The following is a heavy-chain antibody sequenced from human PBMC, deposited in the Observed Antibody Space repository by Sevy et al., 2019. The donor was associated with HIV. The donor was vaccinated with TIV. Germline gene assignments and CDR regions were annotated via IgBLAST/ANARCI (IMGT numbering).Heavy chain of an antibody. J-gene: IGHJ6*03. CDR2: INPNSGGT. D-gene: IGHD5-12*01. V-gene: IGHV1-2*02. CDR1: GYTFTGYY. CDR3: ARDNINGGGYAIYYMDV. Sequence: ASVKVSCKASGYTFTGYYMHWVRQAPGQGLEWMGWINPNSGGTNYAQKFQGRVTMTRDTSISTAYMELGRLRSDDTAVYYCARDNINGGGYAIYYMDVWGKGTTVTVSS.